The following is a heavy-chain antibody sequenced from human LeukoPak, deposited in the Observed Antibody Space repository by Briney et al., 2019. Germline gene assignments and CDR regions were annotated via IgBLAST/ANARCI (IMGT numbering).Heavy chain of an antibody. D-gene: IGHD5-18*01. CDR1: GGSFTSGSYY. CDR2: IYTSGST. CDR3: ATTPQRGYSYGWGTDAFDI. V-gene: IGHV4-61*02. J-gene: IGHJ3*02. Sequence: PSETLSLTCTVSGGSFTSGSYYWSWIRQPAGKGLEWIGRIYTSGSTNYNPSLKSRVTISVDTSKNQFSLKLSSVAAADTAVYYCATTPQRGYSYGWGTDAFDIWGQGTMVTVSS.